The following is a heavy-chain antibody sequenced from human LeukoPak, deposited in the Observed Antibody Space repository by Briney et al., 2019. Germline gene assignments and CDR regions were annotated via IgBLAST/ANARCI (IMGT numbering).Heavy chain of an antibody. CDR2: ISGSGGST. CDR1: GFTFSSYA. J-gene: IGHJ4*02. V-gene: IGHV3-23*01. D-gene: IGHD6-13*01. CDR3: AKVLGIAAAGTGPDY. Sequence: SGGSLRLSCAASGFTFSSYAMSWVRQAPGKGLEWVPAISGSGGSTYYADSVKGRFTISRDNSKNTLYLQMNSLRAEDTAVYYCAKVLGIAAAGTGPDYWGQGTLVTVSS.